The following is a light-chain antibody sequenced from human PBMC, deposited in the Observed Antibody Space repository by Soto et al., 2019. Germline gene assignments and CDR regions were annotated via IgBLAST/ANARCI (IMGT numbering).Light chain of an antibody. J-gene: IGLJ3*02. V-gene: IGLV1-47*02. CDR2: SDD. CDR1: SSNIGAGYD. Sequence: QSVLTQPPSVSGAPGQRVTISCTGSSSNIGAGYDVHWYQQFPGTAPKLLIHSDDQRPSGVPDRFSGSKSGNSASLAISGLRAEDEAEYHCAAWDDIMFAAFGGGTQLTVL. CDR3: AAWDDIMFAA.